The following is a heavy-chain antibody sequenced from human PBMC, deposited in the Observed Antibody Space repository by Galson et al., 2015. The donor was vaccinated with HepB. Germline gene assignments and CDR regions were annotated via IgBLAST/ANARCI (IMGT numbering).Heavy chain of an antibody. Sequence: SLRLSCAASGFIVTNNHMSWVRQAPGKGLEWVSVLYSSGMTYYADSVKGRFTISRDNSKNTLFLQMNSLRVDDTAVYYCAREHSSSSGADYWGQGTLVSVSS. D-gene: IGHD6-6*01. CDR3: AREHSSSSGADY. CDR1: GFIVTNNH. CDR2: LYSSGMT. V-gene: IGHV3-66*01. J-gene: IGHJ4*02.